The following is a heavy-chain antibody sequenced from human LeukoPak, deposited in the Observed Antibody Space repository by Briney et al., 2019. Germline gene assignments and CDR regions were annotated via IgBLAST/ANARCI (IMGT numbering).Heavy chain of an antibody. CDR2: TPGQGIGI. CDR1: GLTLTNYA. D-gene: IGHD3-10*01. CDR3: AKEDGNYGSGTYYYFDY. V-gene: IGHV3-23*01. J-gene: IGHJ4*02. Sequence: PGGSPRLSCAASGLTLTNYATSFARHAPGKGLEWVPGTPGQGIGIYYSDSVKGRFTISRDNSKSTLYLIMNSLSPEDMAVNYWAKEDGNYGSGTYYYFDYWGQGTLVTVSS.